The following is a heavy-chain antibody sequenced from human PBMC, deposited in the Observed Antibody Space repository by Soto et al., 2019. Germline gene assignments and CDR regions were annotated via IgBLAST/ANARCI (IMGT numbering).Heavy chain of an antibody. D-gene: IGHD4-17*01. CDR3: AHRGYGDYPRDNWFDP. V-gene: IGHV2-5*01. CDR2: IYWNEDK. CDR1: VFSLKTGGAG. Sequence: QITLKESGPTLVKPTQTLTLTCTFSVFSLKTGGAGVGWIHQPPGTALEGLALIYWNEDKRYSPSLKSRLTIPKDTSKNQVVLTRTNMDPVDTATYYCAHRGYGDYPRDNWFDPWGQGTLVTVSS. J-gene: IGHJ5*02.